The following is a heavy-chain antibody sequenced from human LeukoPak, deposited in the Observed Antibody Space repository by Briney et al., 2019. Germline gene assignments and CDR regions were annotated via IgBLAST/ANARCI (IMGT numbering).Heavy chain of an antibody. V-gene: IGHV4-34*01. CDR1: GGSISSYY. CDR2: INHSGST. CDR3: ARGRLRFPSN. Sequence: PSETLSLTCTVSGGSISSYYWSWIRQPPGKGLEWIGEINHSGSTNYNPSLKSRVTISVDTSKNQFSLKLSSVTAADTAVYYCARGRLRFPSNWGQGTLVTVSS. J-gene: IGHJ4*02. D-gene: IGHD4-17*01.